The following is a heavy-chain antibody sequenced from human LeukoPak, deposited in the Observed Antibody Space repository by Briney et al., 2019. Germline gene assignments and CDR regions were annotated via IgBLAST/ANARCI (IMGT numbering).Heavy chain of an antibody. CDR2: ISCRDDYT. CDR1: GFAFSSYA. D-gene: IGHD3-10*01. Sequence: GGSLRLSCAASGFAFSSYAMSWVRQPPGKGLEWVSVISCRDDYTYYADSVKGRFTISRDNSKNTLYLQMNTLRAEDTAVYYCANDYRSGSFHDFWGQGTLVTVSS. CDR3: ANDYRSGSFHDF. V-gene: IGHV3-23*01. J-gene: IGHJ4*02.